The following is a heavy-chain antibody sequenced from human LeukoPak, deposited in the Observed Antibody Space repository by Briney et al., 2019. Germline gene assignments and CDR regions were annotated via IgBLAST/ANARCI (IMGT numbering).Heavy chain of an antibody. D-gene: IGHD2-2*01. CDR3: ARDKAYCSSTSCPAPI. Sequence: GASVKVSCKASGYTFTNLDINWVRQAPGQGLEWMGWMNPVSGNAGSAQKFQGRVTLTRDTSISTAYMELSRLRSDDTAVYYCARDKAYCSSTSCPAPIWGQGTMVTVSS. CDR2: MNPVSGNA. J-gene: IGHJ3*02. CDR1: GYTFTNLD. V-gene: IGHV1-8*01.